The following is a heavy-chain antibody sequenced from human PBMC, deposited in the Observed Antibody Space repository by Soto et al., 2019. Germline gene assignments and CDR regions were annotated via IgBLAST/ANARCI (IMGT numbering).Heavy chain of an antibody. V-gene: IGHV3-9*01. D-gene: IGHD6-19*01. CDR2: ISCNSGSI. CDR3: AKDYLTAGYSSGWYDY. J-gene: IGHJ4*02. CDR1: GFTFDVSG. Sequence: GGSLRLSCAASGFTFDVSGMHWVRQAPGKGLEWVSGISCNSGSIGYADSVKGRFTISRDNAKNSLYLQMNSLKTEDTAFYYCAKDYLTAGYSSGWYDYWGRGTLVTVSS.